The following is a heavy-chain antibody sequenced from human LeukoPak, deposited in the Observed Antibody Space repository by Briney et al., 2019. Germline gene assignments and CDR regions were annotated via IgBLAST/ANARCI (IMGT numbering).Heavy chain of an antibody. D-gene: IGHD5-24*01. CDR3: AKDAEMATTNYNFDY. CDR1: GFTFSSYG. J-gene: IGHJ4*02. V-gene: IGHV3-30*18. CDR2: ISYDGSNK. Sequence: GGSLRLSCAASGFTFSSYGMHWVRQAPGKGLEWVAVISYDGSNKYYADSVKGRFTISRDNSKNTLYLQMNSLRAEDTAVYYCAKDAEMATTNYNFDYWGQGTLVTVSS.